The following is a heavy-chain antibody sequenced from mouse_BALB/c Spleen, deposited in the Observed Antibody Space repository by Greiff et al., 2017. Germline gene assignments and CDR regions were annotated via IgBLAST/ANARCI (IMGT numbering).Heavy chain of an antibody. CDR2: IYPGDGDT. D-gene: IGHD1-1*01. CDR3: ARWGYGSAYYAMDY. Sequence: QVQLQQSGAELARPGASVKLSCKASGYTFTSYWMQWVKQRPGQGLEWIGAIYPGDGDTRYTQKFKGKATLTADKSSSTAYMQLSSLASEDSAVYYCARWGYGSAYYAMDYWGQGTSVTVSS. V-gene: IGHV1-87*01. CDR1: GYTFTSYW. J-gene: IGHJ4*01.